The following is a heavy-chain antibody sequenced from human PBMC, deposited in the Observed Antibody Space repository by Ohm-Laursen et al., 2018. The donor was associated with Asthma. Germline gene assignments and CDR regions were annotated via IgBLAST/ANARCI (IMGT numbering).Heavy chain of an antibody. CDR2: VYHTGST. V-gene: IGHV4-61*03. J-gene: IGHJ5*02. CDR3: ARGSRIVTGYYGSVALNWFDP. D-gene: IGHD3-9*01. Sequence: TLSLTCTVSGGSVSSGSYYWIWIRQPPGRGLEFIGYVYHTGSTIYNPSLKGRVTISVDTSKNHFSLWLTSVTSADTAVYYCARGSRIVTGYYGSVALNWFDPWGQGTLVTVSS. CDR1: GGSVSSGSYY.